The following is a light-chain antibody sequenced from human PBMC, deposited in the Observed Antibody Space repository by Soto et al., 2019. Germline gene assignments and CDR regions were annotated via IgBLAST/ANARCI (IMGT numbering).Light chain of an antibody. CDR1: SSDVGGYNY. V-gene: IGLV2-14*01. CDR2: DVS. Sequence: QSVLTQPASVSGSPGQSITISCTGTSSDVGGYNYVSWYQQHPGKAPKLMIYDVSNRPSGVSNRFPGSTSVNTASLTISGLQAEDEADYYCSSYTSSSTPQFGGGTKVTVL. J-gene: IGLJ2*01. CDR3: SSYTSSSTPQ.